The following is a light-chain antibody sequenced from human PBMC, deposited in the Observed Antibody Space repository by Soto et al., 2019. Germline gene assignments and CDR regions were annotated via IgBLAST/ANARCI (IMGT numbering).Light chain of an antibody. Sequence: EIVLTPSPGTLSLSPGERATLSCRASQTISSRYLAWYQQKPGQAPRLLMYGASTRATGIPARFSGSGSGTEFTLTISSLQSEDFAVYYCQQYDDWPPWTFGQGTKVDIK. V-gene: IGKV3-15*01. CDR1: QTISSRY. CDR2: GAS. CDR3: QQYDDWPPWT. J-gene: IGKJ1*01.